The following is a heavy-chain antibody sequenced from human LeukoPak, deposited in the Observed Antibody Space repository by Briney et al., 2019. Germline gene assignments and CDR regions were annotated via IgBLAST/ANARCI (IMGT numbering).Heavy chain of an antibody. CDR2: IGTAGEI. Sequence: GSLRLSCAASGFTFSSYDIHWVRQATGKGLEWVSGIGTAGEIYYPGSVKGRFTISRDNANNSLYLQMNSLKTEDTAVYFCATGWGGFDYWGQGTLVTVSS. D-gene: IGHD3-10*01. CDR1: GFTFSSYD. CDR3: ATGWGGFDY. J-gene: IGHJ4*02. V-gene: IGHV3-13*01.